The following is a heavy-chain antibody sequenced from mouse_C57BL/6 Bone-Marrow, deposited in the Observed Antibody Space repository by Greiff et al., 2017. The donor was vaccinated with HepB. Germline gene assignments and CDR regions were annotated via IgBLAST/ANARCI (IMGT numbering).Heavy chain of an antibody. V-gene: IGHV1-55*01. CDR1: GYTFTSYW. CDR2: IYPGSGST. Sequence: VQLQQSGAELVKPGASVKMSCKASGYTFTSYWITWVKQRPGQGLEWIGDIYPGSGSTNYNEKFKSKATLTVDTSSSTAYMQLSSLTSEDSAVYYCARSGLYDYATMDYWGQGTSVTVSS. D-gene: IGHD2-4*01. J-gene: IGHJ4*01. CDR3: ARSGLYDYATMDY.